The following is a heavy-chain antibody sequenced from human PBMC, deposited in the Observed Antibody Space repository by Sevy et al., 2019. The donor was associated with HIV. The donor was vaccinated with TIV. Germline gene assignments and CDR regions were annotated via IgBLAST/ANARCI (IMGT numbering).Heavy chain of an antibody. V-gene: IGHV3-30-3*01. Sequence: GGSLRLSCAASGFTFSSYAMHWVRQAPGKGLEWVAVISYDGSNKYYADSVKGRFTISRDNSKNTLYLQMNSLRAEDTAVYYCARERGYSYGRPLDYWGLGTLVTVSS. CDR1: GFTFSSYA. D-gene: IGHD5-18*01. CDR2: ISYDGSNK. CDR3: ARERGYSYGRPLDY. J-gene: IGHJ4*02.